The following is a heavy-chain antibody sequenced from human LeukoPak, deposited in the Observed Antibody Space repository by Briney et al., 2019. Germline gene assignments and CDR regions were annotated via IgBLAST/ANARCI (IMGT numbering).Heavy chain of an antibody. V-gene: IGHV4-38-2*01. J-gene: IGHJ4*02. Sequence: SETLSLTCAVSGYSISSGYYWGWIRQPPGKGLEWIGSIYHSGSTYYNPSLKSRVTISVDTSENQFSLKLSSVTAADTAVYYCARGKKWELYFDYWGQGTLVTVSS. D-gene: IGHD1-26*01. CDR3: ARGKKWELYFDY. CDR2: IYHSGST. CDR1: GYSISSGYY.